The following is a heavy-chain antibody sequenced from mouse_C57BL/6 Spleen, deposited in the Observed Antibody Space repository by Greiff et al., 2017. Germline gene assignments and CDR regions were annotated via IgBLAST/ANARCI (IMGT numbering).Heavy chain of an antibody. CDR1: GFTFSSYT. J-gene: IGHJ2*01. CDR2: ISGGGGNT. D-gene: IGHD4-1*01. Sequence: DVMLVESGGGLVKPGGSLKLSCAASGFTFSSYTMSWVRQTPEKRLEWVATISGGGGNTYYPDSVKGRFTISRDNAKNTLYLQMSSLRSEDTALYYCARRTGTVYFDYWGQGTTLTVSS. CDR3: ARRTGTVYFDY. V-gene: IGHV5-9*01.